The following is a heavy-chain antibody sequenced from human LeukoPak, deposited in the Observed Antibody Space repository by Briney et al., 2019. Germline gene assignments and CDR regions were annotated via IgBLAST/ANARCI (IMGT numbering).Heavy chain of an antibody. CDR3: RFFGGYETFDY. V-gene: IGHV4-34*01. J-gene: IGHJ4*02. Sequence: SETLSLTCAGYGGSFSGYYWSWIRQPPGKGMEWIGEINHSGSTNYNPSLKSRVTISVDTSKNQFSLKLSSVTAADTAVYYCRFFGGYETFDYWGQGTLVTVSS. D-gene: IGHD5-12*01. CDR2: INHSGST. CDR1: GGSFSGYY.